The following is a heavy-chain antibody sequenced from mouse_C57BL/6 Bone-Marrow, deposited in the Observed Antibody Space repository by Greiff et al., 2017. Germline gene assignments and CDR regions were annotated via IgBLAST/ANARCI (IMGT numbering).Heavy chain of an antibody. Sequence: KLVESGGGLVKPGGSLKLSCAASGFTFSSYTMSWVRQTPEKRLEWVATISGGGGNTYYPDSVKGRFTISRDNAKNTLYLQMSSLRSEDTALYYCARHYYGSSDWYFDVWGTGTTVTVSS. J-gene: IGHJ1*03. CDR3: ARHYYGSSDWYFDV. D-gene: IGHD1-1*01. V-gene: IGHV5-9*01. CDR2: ISGGGGNT. CDR1: GFTFSSYT.